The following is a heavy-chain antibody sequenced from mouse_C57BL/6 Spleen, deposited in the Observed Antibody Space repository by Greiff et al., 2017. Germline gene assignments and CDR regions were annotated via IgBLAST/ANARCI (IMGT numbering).Heavy chain of an antibody. J-gene: IGHJ2*01. D-gene: IGHD2-1*01. CDR1: GYTFTSYW. V-gene: IGHV1-61*01. CDR3: ARERGYYGGYYFDY. CDR2: IYPSDSET. Sequence: QVQLQQPGAELVRPGSSVKLSCKASGYTFTSYWMDWVKQRPGQGLEWIGNIYPSDSETHYNQKFKDKATLTVDKSSSTAYMQLSSLTSEDSAVYYCARERGYYGGYYFDYWGQGTTLTVSS.